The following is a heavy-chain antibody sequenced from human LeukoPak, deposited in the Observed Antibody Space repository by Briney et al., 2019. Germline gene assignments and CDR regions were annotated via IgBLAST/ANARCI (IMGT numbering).Heavy chain of an antibody. Sequence: GRSLRLSCAASGFTFSSYAMHWVRQAPGKGLEWVAVISYDGSNKYYADSVKGRFTISRDNSKNTLYLQMNSLRADDTAFYYCAKDAYGSGRGWLDPWGQGTLVTVSS. J-gene: IGHJ5*02. CDR3: AKDAYGSGRGWLDP. V-gene: IGHV3-30-3*01. CDR1: GFTFSSYA. D-gene: IGHD3-10*01. CDR2: ISYDGSNK.